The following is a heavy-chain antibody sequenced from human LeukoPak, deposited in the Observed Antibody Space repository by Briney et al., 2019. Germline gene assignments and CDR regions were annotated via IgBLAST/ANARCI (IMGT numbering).Heavy chain of an antibody. D-gene: IGHD2-21*02. CDR3: ASATTYCGADCYPLDAFDI. CDR1: GYSFTSYG. CDR2: ISAYNGNT. Sequence: ASVKVSCKASGYSFTSYGISWVRQAPGQGLEWMGWISAYNGNTNYAQKLQGRVTMTTDTSTSTAYMELRSLRSDDTAVYYCASATTYCGADCYPLDAFDIWGQGTMVTVSS. V-gene: IGHV1-18*01. J-gene: IGHJ3*02.